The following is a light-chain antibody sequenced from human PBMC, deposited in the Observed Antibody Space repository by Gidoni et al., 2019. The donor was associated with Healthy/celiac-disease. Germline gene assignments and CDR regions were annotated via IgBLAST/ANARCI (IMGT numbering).Light chain of an antibody. V-gene: IGLV1-40*01. Sequence: SVLTPPPSVSGAPGQRVTISCTGSSSNSGAGYDVHWYQQLPGTAPKLLIYGNSNRPSGVPDRFSGSKSGTSASLAITGLQAEDEADYYCQSYDSSLSGPYVVFGGGTKLTVL. J-gene: IGLJ2*01. CDR2: GNS. CDR1: SSNSGAGYD. CDR3: QSYDSSLSGPYVV.